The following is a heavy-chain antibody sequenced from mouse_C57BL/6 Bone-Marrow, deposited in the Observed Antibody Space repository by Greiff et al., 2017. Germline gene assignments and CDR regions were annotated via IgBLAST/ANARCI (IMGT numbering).Heavy chain of an antibody. Sequence: QVQLQQPGAELVMPGASVKLSCKASGYTFTSYWMHWVKQRPGQGIEWIGEIDPSDSYTNYNQKFKGKSTLTVDKSSSTAYMQLSSLTSEDSAVYYCALLIYYYGSSWFAYWGQGTLVTVSA. V-gene: IGHV1-69*01. CDR1: GYTFTSYW. D-gene: IGHD1-1*01. J-gene: IGHJ3*01. CDR3: ALLIYYYGSSWFAY. CDR2: IDPSDSYT.